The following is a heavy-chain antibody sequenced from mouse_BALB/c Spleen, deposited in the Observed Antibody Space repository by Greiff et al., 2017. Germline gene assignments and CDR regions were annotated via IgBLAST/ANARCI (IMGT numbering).Heavy chain of an antibody. CDR1: GYTFTSYW. J-gene: IGHJ3*01. Sequence: DVQLQESGTVLARPGASVKMSCKASGYTFTSYWMHWVKQRPGQGLEWIGAIYPGNSDTSYNQKFKGKAKLTAVTSTSTAYMELSSLTNEDSAVYYCTDSSGYAWFAYWGQGTLVTVSA. CDR2: IYPGNSDT. CDR3: TDSSGYAWFAY. D-gene: IGHD3-2*01. V-gene: IGHV1-5*01.